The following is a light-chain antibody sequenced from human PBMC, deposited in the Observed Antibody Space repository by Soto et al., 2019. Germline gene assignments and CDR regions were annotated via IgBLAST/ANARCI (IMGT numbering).Light chain of an antibody. CDR1: SSDVGGYNH. J-gene: IGLJ1*01. V-gene: IGLV2-14*01. CDR2: EVT. Sequence: QSALTQPASVSGAPGQSITISCTGTSSDVGGYNHVSWYQHHPGKAPKRIIYEVTKRPSGVSNRFSGSKSGDTASLTISGLQAEDEADYYCSSHTASTTRIFVTGTKVTVL. CDR3: SSHTASTTRI.